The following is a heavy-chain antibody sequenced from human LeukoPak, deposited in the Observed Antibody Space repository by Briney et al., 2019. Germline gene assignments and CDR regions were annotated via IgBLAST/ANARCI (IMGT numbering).Heavy chain of an antibody. CDR1: GFTFDDYS. D-gene: IGHD1-1*01. CDR3: AKDNLWKLASEYYFDS. CDR2: ISWDGGST. J-gene: IGHJ4*02. Sequence: GGSLRLSCAASGFTFDDYSMHWVRQPPGKGLEWVSLISWDGGSTFYAESVKGRFTISRDNNKNSLYLQMNSLRTEDTALYYCAKDNLWKLASEYYFDSWGQGTLVTVSS. V-gene: IGHV3-43*01.